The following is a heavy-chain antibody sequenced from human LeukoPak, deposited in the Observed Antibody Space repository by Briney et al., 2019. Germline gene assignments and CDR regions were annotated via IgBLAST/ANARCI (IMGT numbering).Heavy chain of an antibody. J-gene: IGHJ6*03. CDR3: ASSATEYYYYYMDV. Sequence: AASVKVSCKASGGTFSSYAISWVRQAPGQGLEWMGGIIPIFGTANYAQKFQGRVTITTDESTSTAYMELSSLRSEDTAVYYCASSATEYYYYYMDVWGKGTTVTVSS. D-gene: IGHD1-26*01. CDR1: GGTFSSYA. V-gene: IGHV1-69*05. CDR2: IIPIFGTA.